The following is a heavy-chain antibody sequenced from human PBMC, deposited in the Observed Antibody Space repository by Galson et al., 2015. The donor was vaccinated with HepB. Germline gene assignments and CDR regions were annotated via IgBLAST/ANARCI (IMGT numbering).Heavy chain of an antibody. CDR1: GFPFRSYG. J-gene: IGHJ6*03. Sequence: SLRLSCAASGFPFRSYGMHWVRQAPGKGLEWVALIWSGGSNEYYADSVRGRFTISRDNSKSTLYLQMTSLRAEDTAVYYCARAPHRDHMDVWGKGTTVTVSS. CDR2: IWSGGSNE. CDR3: ARAPHRDHMDV. V-gene: IGHV3-33*01.